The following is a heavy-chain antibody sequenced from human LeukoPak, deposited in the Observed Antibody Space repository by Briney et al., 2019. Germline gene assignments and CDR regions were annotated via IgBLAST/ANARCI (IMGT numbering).Heavy chain of an antibody. D-gene: IGHD4-11*01. Sequence: PGGSLRLSCAASGFTFSSYWMSWVRQAPGKGLEWVANIKQDGSEKYYVDSVKGRFTISRDNAKNSLYLQVNSLRAEDTATYYCAREPFNNYPVDYWGQGTLVTVSS. CDR1: GFTFSSYW. CDR2: IKQDGSEK. V-gene: IGHV3-7*01. CDR3: AREPFNNYPVDY. J-gene: IGHJ4*02.